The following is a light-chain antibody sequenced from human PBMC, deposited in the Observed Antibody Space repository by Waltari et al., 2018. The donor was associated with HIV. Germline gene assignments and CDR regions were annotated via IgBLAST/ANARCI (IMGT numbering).Light chain of an antibody. CDR3: QSADSSGAYWV. J-gene: IGLJ3*02. V-gene: IGLV3-25*03. CDR1: AMPNQY. Sequence: SPELTQPPSVSVPPGQTARITCSGDAMPNQYAYWYQQKPGQAPILIIYKDTERPSGIPERFSGSTSGTTVTLTISGVQAEDEADYHCQSADSSGAYWVFGGGTRLTVL. CDR2: KDT.